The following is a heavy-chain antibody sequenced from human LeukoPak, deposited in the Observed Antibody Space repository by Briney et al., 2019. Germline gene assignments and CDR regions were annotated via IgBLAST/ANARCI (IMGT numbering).Heavy chain of an antibody. J-gene: IGHJ5*02. V-gene: IGHV4-39*01. CDR3: ARGVSRYPLPGSGSYYNADSMYYNWFDP. Sequence: KPSETLSLTCTVSGGSISSSSYYWGWIRQPPGKGLEWIGSIYYSGSTYYNPSLRSRVTISIDTSKNQFSLKLSSVTAADTAVYYCARGVSRYPLPGSGSYYNADSMYYNWFDPWGQGTLVTVSS. CDR2: IYYSGST. CDR1: GGSISSSSYY. D-gene: IGHD3-10*01.